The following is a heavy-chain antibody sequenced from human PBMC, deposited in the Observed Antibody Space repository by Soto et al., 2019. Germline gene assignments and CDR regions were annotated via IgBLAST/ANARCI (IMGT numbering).Heavy chain of an antibody. D-gene: IGHD3-10*01. CDR1: GFTFNTYG. V-gene: IGHV3-30*18. Sequence: GGSLRLSCAASGFTFNTYGMHWVRQAPGKGLERAAVISYDGNNKYHADSVKGRFTISRDNSKNTLYLQMNSLRAEDTAVYYCAKDSGRGSADYYFDYWGQGTLVTVSS. J-gene: IGHJ4*02. CDR3: AKDSGRGSADYYFDY. CDR2: ISYDGNNK.